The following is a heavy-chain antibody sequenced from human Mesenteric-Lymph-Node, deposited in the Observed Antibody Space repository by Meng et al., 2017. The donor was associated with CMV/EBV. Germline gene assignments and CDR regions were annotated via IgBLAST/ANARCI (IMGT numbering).Heavy chain of an antibody. CDR1: DGSFIGYY. V-gene: IGHV4-34*01. Sequence: SETLSLTCAVYDGSFIGYYWSWIRQPPGKGLEWIGEINHSGDTNYNPSLKSRVTISVDTSKNQFSLKLSSVTAADTAVYYCARDRQWLAGGFDYWGQGTLVTVSS. CDR2: INHSGDT. D-gene: IGHD6-19*01. CDR3: ARDRQWLAGGFDY. J-gene: IGHJ4*02.